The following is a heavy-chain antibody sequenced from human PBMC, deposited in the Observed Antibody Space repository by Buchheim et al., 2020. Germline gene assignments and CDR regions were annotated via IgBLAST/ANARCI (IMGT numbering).Heavy chain of an antibody. CDR3: ARVCQWGDITVADYFDS. CDR2: IWYDGSNK. D-gene: IGHD6-19*01. V-gene: IGHV3-33*01. Sequence: QVQLVESGGGVVQPGRSLRLSCAASGFTFSSYGMHWVRQAPGKGLEWVAVIWYDGSNKYYADSVKGRFTISRDNSKNTLYLQMNSLRAEDTAVDYGARVCQWGDITVADYFDSWGQGTL. CDR1: GFTFSSYG. J-gene: IGHJ4*02.